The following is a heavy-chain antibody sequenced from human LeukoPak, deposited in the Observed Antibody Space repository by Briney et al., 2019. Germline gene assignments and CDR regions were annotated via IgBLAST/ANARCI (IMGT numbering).Heavy chain of an antibody. Sequence: QPGGSLRLSRAPSGFTFSSYGMSWVRQAPGKGLEWVSAISGSGGSTYYADSVKGRFTISRDNSKNTLYLQMNSLRAEDTAVYYCAKGAFRLNYYYYMDVWGKGTAVTVSS. CDR2: ISGSGGST. J-gene: IGHJ6*03. CDR1: GFTFSSYG. D-gene: IGHD2-8*01. V-gene: IGHV3-23*01. CDR3: AKGAFRLNYYYYMDV.